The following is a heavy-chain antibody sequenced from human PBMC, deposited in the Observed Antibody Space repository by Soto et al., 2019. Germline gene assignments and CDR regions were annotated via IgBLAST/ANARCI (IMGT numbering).Heavy chain of an antibody. J-gene: IGHJ5*02. Sequence: ASVKVSCKASGYTFTSYAMHWVRQAPGQRLEWMGWINAGNGNTKYSQKFQGRVTITRDTSASTAYMELSSLRSEDTAVYYCARALRPLVVPAAIGWFDPWGQGTLVTVSS. D-gene: IGHD2-2*02. CDR2: INAGNGNT. V-gene: IGHV1-3*01. CDR3: ARALRPLVVPAAIGWFDP. CDR1: GYTFTSYA.